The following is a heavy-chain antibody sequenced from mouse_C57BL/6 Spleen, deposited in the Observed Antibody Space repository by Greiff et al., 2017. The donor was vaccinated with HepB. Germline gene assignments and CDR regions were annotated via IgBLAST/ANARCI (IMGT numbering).Heavy chain of an antibody. CDR1: GYSFTDYN. V-gene: IGHV1-39*01. J-gene: IGHJ4*01. CDR2: INPNYGTT. CDR3: AICSYYAMDY. Sequence: EVQLQESGPELVKPGASVKISCKASGYSFTDYNMNWVKQSTGKSLEWIGVINPNYGTTSYNQKFKGNATLTVDQSSSTAYMQLSSLTSEDSAVYCCAICSYYAMDYWGQGTSVTVSS. D-gene: IGHD6-1*01.